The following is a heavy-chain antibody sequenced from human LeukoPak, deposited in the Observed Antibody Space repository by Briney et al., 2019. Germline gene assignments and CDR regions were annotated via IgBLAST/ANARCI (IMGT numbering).Heavy chain of an antibody. Sequence: GGSLRLSCAASGFSFSSYSMNWVRQAPGKRLEWVSSISFSGTYIYYADSLKGRITISRDNARRSLFLQMNSLRAEDTAVYYCARAGGARKWEFFMAFDYWGQGTLVTVSS. CDR1: GFSFSSYS. CDR2: ISFSGTYI. CDR3: ARAGGARKWEFFMAFDY. V-gene: IGHV3-21*01. J-gene: IGHJ4*02. D-gene: IGHD1-26*01.